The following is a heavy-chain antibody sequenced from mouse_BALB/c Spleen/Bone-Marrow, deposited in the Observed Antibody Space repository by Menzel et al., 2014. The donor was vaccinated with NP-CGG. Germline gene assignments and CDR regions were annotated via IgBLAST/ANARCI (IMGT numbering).Heavy chain of an antibody. Sequence: EVQLQQSGAELVKPGASVKLSCTASGFNIKDTYIHWVMQRPEQGLAWIGRIDPANGDTKFDPKFQGKATITADTSSNTAYLQVTSLTSEDTAVYYCARVNPWYFDVWGAGTTVTVSS. D-gene: IGHD2-2*01. CDR1: GFNIKDTY. J-gene: IGHJ1*01. CDR2: IDPANGDT. CDR3: ARVNPWYFDV. V-gene: IGHV14-3*02.